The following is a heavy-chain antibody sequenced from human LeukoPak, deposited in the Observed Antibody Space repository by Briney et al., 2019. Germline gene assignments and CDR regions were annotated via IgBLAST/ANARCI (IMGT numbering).Heavy chain of an antibody. CDR1: GFTFGDYA. CDR3: TRGPYSSGWYEEGY. Sequence: GGSLRLSCTVSGFTFGDYAMSWFRQAPGKGLEWVGFIISKAYGGTTEYAASVKGRFTISRDDSKSIAYLQMNSLKTEDTAVYYCTRGPYSSGWYEEGYWGQVTLVTVSS. V-gene: IGHV3-49*03. D-gene: IGHD6-19*01. CDR2: IISKAYGGTT. J-gene: IGHJ4*02.